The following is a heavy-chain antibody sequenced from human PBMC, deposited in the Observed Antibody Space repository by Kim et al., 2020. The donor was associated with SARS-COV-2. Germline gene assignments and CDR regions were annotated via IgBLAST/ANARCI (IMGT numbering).Heavy chain of an antibody. Sequence: GGSLRLSCAASGFTFSSYAMSWVRQAPGKGLEWVSAISGSGGSTYYADSVKGRFTISRDNSKNTLYLQMNSLRAEDTAVYYCANRGITMVQGVINPFPIDSWGPGATVTVS. CDR1: GFTFSSYA. CDR3: ANRGITMVQGVINPFPIDS. CDR2: ISGSGGST. J-gene: IGHJ4*02. V-gene: IGHV3-23*01. D-gene: IGHD3-10*01.